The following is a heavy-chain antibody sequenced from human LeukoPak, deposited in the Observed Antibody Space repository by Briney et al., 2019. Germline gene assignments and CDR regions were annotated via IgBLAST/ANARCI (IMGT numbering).Heavy chain of an antibody. CDR1: GYTFTGYY. CDR2: INPNSGGT. D-gene: IGHD6-13*01. J-gene: IGHJ6*02. V-gene: IGHV1-2*02. CDR3: ARGVAAAGPPVHGMDV. Sequence: ASVKDSCKASGYTFTGYYMHWVRQAPGQGLEWMGWINPNSGGTNYAQKFQGRVTMTRDTSISTAYMELSRLRSDDTAVYYCARGVAAAGPPVHGMDVWGQGTTVTVSS.